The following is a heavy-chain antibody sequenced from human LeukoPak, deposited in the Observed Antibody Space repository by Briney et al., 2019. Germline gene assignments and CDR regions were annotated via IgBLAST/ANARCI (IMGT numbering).Heavy chain of an antibody. Sequence: PRRSLRLSCAASGFTLSSYGMHWVRQAPGKGLEWVAVISYDGSNKYYADSVKGRFTISRDNSKKTLYLQMNSLRAEDTAVYYCARDGVTQVSQIDEWGQGALVTVSS. D-gene: IGHD2-21*02. CDR3: ARDGVTQVSQIDE. J-gene: IGHJ4*02. V-gene: IGHV3-30*03. CDR2: ISYDGSNK. CDR1: GFTLSSYG.